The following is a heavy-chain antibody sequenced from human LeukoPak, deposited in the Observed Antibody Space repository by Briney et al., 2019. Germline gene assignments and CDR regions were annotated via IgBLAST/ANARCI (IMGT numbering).Heavy chain of an antibody. Sequence: GGSLRLSCAVSGLTLSDYSMTWVRQAPGKGLFWVSGISAGGGSTYYADSVKGRFTISRDNSRNTLYLQMNSLSAEDTAVYYCAIDAAGPEYWGQGTLVTVSS. CDR2: ISAGGGST. CDR3: AIDAAGPEY. CDR1: GLTLSDYS. V-gene: IGHV3-23*01. J-gene: IGHJ4*02. D-gene: IGHD6-13*01.